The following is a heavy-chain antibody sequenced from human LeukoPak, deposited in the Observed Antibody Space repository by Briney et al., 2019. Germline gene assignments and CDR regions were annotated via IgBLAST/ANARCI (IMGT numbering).Heavy chain of an antibody. J-gene: IGHJ3*02. Sequence: PSETLSLTCTVSGGSISNYYWSWIRQPPGKGLEWVGYIYYSGSTNYNPSLKSRVTISVDTSKNQFSLKLSSVTAADTAVYYCARDYAFDIWGQGTMVTVSS. CDR3: ARDYAFDI. CDR1: GGSISNYY. CDR2: IYYSGST. V-gene: IGHV4-59*01.